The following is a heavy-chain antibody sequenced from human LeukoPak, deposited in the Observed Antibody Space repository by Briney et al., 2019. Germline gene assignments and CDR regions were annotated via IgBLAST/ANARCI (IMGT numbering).Heavy chain of an antibody. CDR1: GYTFTGYY. CDR2: INPNSGGT. V-gene: IGHV1-2*02. D-gene: IGHD6-19*01. Sequence: ASVKVSCKASGYTFTGYYMHWVRQAPGQGLEWMGWINPNSGGTNYAQKFQGRVTMTRDTSISTAYMELSRLRSDDTAVYYCARDPTRIAVATDYWGQGTLVTVSS. CDR3: ARDPTRIAVATDY. J-gene: IGHJ4*02.